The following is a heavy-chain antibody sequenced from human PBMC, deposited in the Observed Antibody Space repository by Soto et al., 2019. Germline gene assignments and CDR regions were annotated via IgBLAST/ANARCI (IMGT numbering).Heavy chain of an antibody. Sequence: ASVKVSCKPSGYTFIDYYMHWVRQAPGQGPEWMGWINPNTGGTKSAQKFQDRVTMTRDTSISTAYMELTSLGADDTALYYCARDSSRWFDYWGQGTLVTVSS. D-gene: IGHD6-19*01. J-gene: IGHJ4*02. V-gene: IGHV1-2*02. CDR2: INPNTGGT. CDR3: ARDSSRWFDY. CDR1: GYTFIDYY.